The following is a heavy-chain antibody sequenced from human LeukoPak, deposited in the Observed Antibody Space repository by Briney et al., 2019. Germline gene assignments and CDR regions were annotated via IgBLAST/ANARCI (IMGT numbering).Heavy chain of an antibody. D-gene: IGHD3-22*01. CDR2: ISSNGGST. CDR3: ARGVNYYDSSGYYLNGFDP. CDR1: GFTFSSYA. V-gene: IGHV3-64*01. Sequence: PGGSLRLSCAASGFTFSSYAMHWVRQAPGKGLEYVSSISSNGGSTYYANSVKGKFTISRDNSTNTLYRQMGSLRAEDMAVYHCARGVNYYDSSGYYLNGFDPWGQGTLVTVSS. J-gene: IGHJ5*02.